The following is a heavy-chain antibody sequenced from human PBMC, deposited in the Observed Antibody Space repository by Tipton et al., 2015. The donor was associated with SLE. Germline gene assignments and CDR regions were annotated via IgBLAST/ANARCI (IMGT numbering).Heavy chain of an antibody. CDR3: ARQSYPGLVVYAHNWFDP. V-gene: IGHV4-59*08. D-gene: IGHD2-8*02. Sequence: TLSLTCTVSGGSISSYYWSWIRQPPGKGLEWIGYIYYSGSTNYNPSLKSRVTISVDTSKNQFSLKLSSVTAADTAVYYCARQSYPGLVVYAHNWFDPWGQGTPFTVSS. J-gene: IGHJ5*02. CDR1: GGSISSYY. CDR2: IYYSGST.